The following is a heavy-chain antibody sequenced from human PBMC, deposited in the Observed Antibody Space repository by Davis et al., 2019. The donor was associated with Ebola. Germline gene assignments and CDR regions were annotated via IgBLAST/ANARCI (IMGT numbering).Heavy chain of an antibody. CDR2: ISGSGGST. J-gene: IGHJ4*02. Sequence: GESLKISCAASGFTFSSYAMSWVRQAPGKGLEWVSAISGSGGSTYYADSVKSRFTISRDNSKNTLYLQMNSLRAEDTAVYYCANRVANYFDYWGQGTLVTVSS. CDR3: ANRVANYFDY. D-gene: IGHD3-10*01. CDR1: GFTFSSYA. V-gene: IGHV3-23*01.